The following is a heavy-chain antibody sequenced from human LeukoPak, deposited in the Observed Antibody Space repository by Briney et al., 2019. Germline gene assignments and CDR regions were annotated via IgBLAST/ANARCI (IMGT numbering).Heavy chain of an antibody. V-gene: IGHV3-30*12. CDR1: GFTFSNYG. CDR2: ISYDGSNK. D-gene: IGHD6-19*01. J-gene: IGHJ6*03. CDR3: ARAFSYSSGWYGFVGDYYYMDV. Sequence: PGGSLRLSCAASGFTFSNYGMHWVRQAPGKGLEWVAVISYDGSNKYYADSVKGRFTISRDNAKNSLYLQMNSLRAEDTAVYYCARAFSYSSGWYGFVGDYYYMDVWGKGTTVTISS.